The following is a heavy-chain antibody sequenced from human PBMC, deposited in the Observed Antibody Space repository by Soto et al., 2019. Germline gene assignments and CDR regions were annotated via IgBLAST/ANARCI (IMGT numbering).Heavy chain of an antibody. D-gene: IGHD6-19*01. CDR1: GGSISSYY. CDR3: ARDRYSSASPWFDP. Sequence: QVQLQESGPGLVKPSETLFLTCTVSGGSISSYYWCWVRQPAGQGLEWLGRIYTSRRTNYIPSLKSRVTMSVDASMNQFALQLSSVTAADTAVYYCARDRYSSASPWFDPWGQGTLVTVSS. V-gene: IGHV4-4*07. J-gene: IGHJ5*02. CDR2: IYTSRRT.